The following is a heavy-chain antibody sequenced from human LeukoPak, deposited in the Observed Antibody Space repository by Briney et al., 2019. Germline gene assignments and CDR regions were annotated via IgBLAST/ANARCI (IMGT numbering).Heavy chain of an antibody. CDR3: AKSGYNRFDY. CDR2: TSYDGTDP. J-gene: IGHJ4*02. D-gene: IGHD5-24*01. Sequence: GGSLRLSCAVSGFTLSTYAMHWVRQAPGKGLEWVTITSYDGTDPYYVDSVKGRFTISRDNSKNTVYLQMNSLKSEDTAVYYCAKSGYNRFDYWGQGTLVTVSS. CDR1: GFTLSTYA. V-gene: IGHV3-30*18.